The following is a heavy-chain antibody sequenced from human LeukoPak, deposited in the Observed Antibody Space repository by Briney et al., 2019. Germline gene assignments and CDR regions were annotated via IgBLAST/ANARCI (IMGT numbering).Heavy chain of an antibody. CDR1: GFTFDDYG. J-gene: IGHJ6*03. CDR3: ARTTVTTSSYYMDV. D-gene: IGHD4-17*01. CDR2: INWNGGST. V-gene: IGHV3-20*04. Sequence: PGGSLRLSCAAYGFTFDDYGMSWVRQAPGKGLEWVSGINWNGGSTGYADSVKGRFTISRDNAKNSLYLQMNSLRAEDTALYYCARTTVTTSSYYMDVWGKGTTVTVSS.